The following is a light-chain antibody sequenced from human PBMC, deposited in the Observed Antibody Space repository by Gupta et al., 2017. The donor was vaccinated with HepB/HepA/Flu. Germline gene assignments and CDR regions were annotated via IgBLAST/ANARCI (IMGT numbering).Light chain of an antibody. J-gene: IGLJ1*01. CDR1: SSNIGNNA. Sequence: QSVLTQPPSASGTPGQRVTISCYGSSSNIGNNAVSWYQQLPGTAPKLLIYKNNEWPSGVPDRFSGSKSGTSASLAISGLQSEDEADYYCAAWDDSLNGYVFGTGTKVTVL. CDR2: KNN. V-gene: IGLV1-44*01. CDR3: AAWDDSLNGYV.